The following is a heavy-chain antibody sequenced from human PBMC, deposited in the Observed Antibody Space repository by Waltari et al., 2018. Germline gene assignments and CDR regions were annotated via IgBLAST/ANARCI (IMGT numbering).Heavy chain of an antibody. CDR2: IYYSGST. Sequence: QVQLQESGPGLVKPSQTLSLTCTLSGGPISRGDYSLRWIRQPPGKGLAWIGYIYYSGSTYYNPSLKSRVTISVDTSKNQFSLKLSSVTAADTAVYYCARGLDSWFDPWGQGTLVTVSS. V-gene: IGHV4-30-4*08. D-gene: IGHD2-2*03. CDR1: GGPISRGDYS. CDR3: ARGLDSWFDP. J-gene: IGHJ5*02.